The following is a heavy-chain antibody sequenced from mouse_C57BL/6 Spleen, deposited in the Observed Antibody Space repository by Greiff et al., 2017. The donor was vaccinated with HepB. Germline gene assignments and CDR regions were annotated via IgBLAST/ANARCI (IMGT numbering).Heavy chain of an antibody. J-gene: IGHJ3*01. CDR1: GYTFTDYY. CDR2: IYPGSGNT. V-gene: IGHV1-76*01. CDR3: ARHYYGSSYWFAY. D-gene: IGHD1-1*01. Sequence: QVQLKESGAELVRPGASVKLSCKASGYTFTDYYINWVQQRPGQGLEWIARIYPGSGNTYYNEKFKGKATLTAEKSSSTAYMQLSSLTSEDSAVYFCARHYYGSSYWFAYWGQGTLVTVSA.